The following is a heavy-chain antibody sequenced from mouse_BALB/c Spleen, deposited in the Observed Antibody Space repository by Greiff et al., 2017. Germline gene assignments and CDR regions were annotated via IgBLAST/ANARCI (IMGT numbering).Heavy chain of an antibody. CDR2: IRLKSNNYAT. D-gene: IGHD4-1*01. Sequence: EVKVEESGGGLVQPGGSMKLSCVASGFTFSNYWMNWVRQSPEKGLEWVAEIRLKSNNYATHYAESVKGRFTISRDDSKSSVYLQMNNLRAEDTGIYYCTPLTGNGFAYWGQGTLVTVSA. CDR3: TPLTGNGFAY. CDR1: GFTFSNYW. V-gene: IGHV6-6*02. J-gene: IGHJ3*01.